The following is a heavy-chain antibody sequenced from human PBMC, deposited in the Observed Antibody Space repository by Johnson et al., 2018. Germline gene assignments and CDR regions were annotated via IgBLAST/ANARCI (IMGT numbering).Heavy chain of an antibody. D-gene: IGHD1-1*01. CDR1: GFTFSIYG. J-gene: IGHJ6*02. V-gene: IGHV3-33*01. CDR3: ARDLRQLDLYGMDV. CDR2: IWYDDNN. Sequence: QVQLQESGGGVVQPGKSLRLSCAASGFTFSIYGMHWVRQAPGTGLEWVATIWYDDNNHYIDSVKGRLPISRDNAKNSLYLQMNSLRAEDTAVYYCARDLRQLDLYGMDVWGQGTTVTVSS.